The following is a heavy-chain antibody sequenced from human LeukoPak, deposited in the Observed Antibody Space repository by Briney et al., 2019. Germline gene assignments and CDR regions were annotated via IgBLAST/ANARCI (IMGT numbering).Heavy chain of an antibody. J-gene: IGHJ4*02. Sequence: GGSLRLSCAASGFTFSSYSMNWVRQAPGKGLEWVSSISSSSSYIYYADSVKGRFTISRDNAKNSLYLQMNSLRAEDTAVYYCARGFMTRLTLTLRPPLVWGQGTLVTVSS. CDR1: GFTFSSYS. CDR2: ISSSSSYI. CDR3: ARGFMTRLTLTLRPPLV. V-gene: IGHV3-21*01. D-gene: IGHD4/OR15-4a*01.